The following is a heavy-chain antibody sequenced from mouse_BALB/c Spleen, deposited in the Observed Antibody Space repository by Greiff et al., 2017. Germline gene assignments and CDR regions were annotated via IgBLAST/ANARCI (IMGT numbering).Heavy chain of an antibody. CDR1: GYTFTSYY. CDR3: ARGGGYYYGSSSYYYAMDY. J-gene: IGHJ4*01. D-gene: IGHD1-1*01. V-gene: IGHV1S56*01. Sequence: QVQLQQSGPELVKPGASVRISCKASGYTFTSYYIHWVKQRPGQGLEWIGWIYPGNVNTKYNEKFKGKATLTADKSSSTAYMQLSSLTSEDSAVYFCARGGGYYYGSSSYYYAMDYWGQGTSVTVSS. CDR2: IYPGNVNT.